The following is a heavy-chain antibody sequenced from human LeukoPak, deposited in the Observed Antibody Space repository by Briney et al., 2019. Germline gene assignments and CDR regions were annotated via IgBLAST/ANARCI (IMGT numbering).Heavy chain of an antibody. CDR1: GGFISSGYYY. V-gene: IGHV4-61*02. D-gene: IGHD3-3*02. Sequence: KPSETLSLTCTVSGGFISSGYYYWSWIRQPAGKGLEWIGRIYTSGTTNYNPSLKSRVTISVDTSKNQFSLKLSSVTAADTAVYYCTREDRIFGVSTGDAFDIWGQGTMVTVSS. CDR3: TREDRIFGVSTGDAFDI. J-gene: IGHJ3*02. CDR2: IYTSGTT.